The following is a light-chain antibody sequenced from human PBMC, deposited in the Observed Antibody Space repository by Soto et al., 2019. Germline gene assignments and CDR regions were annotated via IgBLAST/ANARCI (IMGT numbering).Light chain of an antibody. V-gene: IGKV1-33*01. Sequence: DTQMTQSPSSLSASVGDRVTITCQASQDISNYLNWYQQKPGKAPKLLIYDACNLETGVPSRFSGSGSGTDFTFTISSLQPEDIATYYCQQYDNLPFTFGPGTKVDIK. J-gene: IGKJ3*01. CDR3: QQYDNLPFT. CDR1: QDISNY. CDR2: DAC.